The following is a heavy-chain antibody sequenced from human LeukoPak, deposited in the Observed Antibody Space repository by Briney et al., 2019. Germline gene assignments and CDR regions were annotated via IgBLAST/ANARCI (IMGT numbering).Heavy chain of an antibody. V-gene: IGHV3-48*01. CDR2: ISSSSNTI. J-gene: IGHJ4*02. Sequence: PGGSLRLSCAASGFTFSSYWMSWVRQAPGKGLEWVSYISSSSNTIYYADSVKGRFTISRDNAKNSLYLQMNSLRAEDTAVYYCATESGTYSGTCFDYWGQGTLVTVSS. D-gene: IGHD1-26*01. CDR3: ATESGTYSGTCFDY. CDR1: GFTFSSYW.